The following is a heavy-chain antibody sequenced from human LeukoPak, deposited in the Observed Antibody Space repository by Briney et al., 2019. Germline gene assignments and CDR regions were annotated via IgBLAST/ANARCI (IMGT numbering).Heavy chain of an antibody. CDR3: ASRIFWDGYFDY. J-gene: IGHJ4*02. CDR1: GGSVSSGSYY. D-gene: IGHD3-9*01. V-gene: IGHV4-61*01. CDR2: IYYSGST. Sequence: SETLSLTCTVSGGSVSSGSYYWSWIRQPPGKGLEWNGYIYYSGSTNYNPSLKSRVTISVDLSKNQFSLKLNSVSAADTGVYYCASRIFWDGYFDYWGQGTLGTVSS.